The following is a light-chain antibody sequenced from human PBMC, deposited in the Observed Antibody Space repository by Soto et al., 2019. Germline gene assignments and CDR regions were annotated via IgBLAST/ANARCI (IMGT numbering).Light chain of an antibody. Sequence: QSVLAQPPSASGSPGQSVTISCTGTSSDVGGYNYVSWYQQHPGKAPKLMIYDVSKRPSGVPDRFSGSKSGNTASLTVSGLQAEDEADYYCSSYAGSNNLYVFGTGTKVTVL. CDR2: DVS. CDR1: SSDVGGYNY. V-gene: IGLV2-8*01. CDR3: SSYAGSNNLYV. J-gene: IGLJ1*01.